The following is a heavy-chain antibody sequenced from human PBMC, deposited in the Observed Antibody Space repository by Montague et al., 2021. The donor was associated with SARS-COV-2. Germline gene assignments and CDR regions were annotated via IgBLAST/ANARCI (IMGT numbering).Heavy chain of an antibody. D-gene: IGHD3-3*01. CDR3: ARDYDVWNDYPKWFFDL. J-gene: IGHJ2*01. Sequence: SLRLSCAASGFTLRNYYISWIRQAPGKGLEWVSYISSSGSCRDYADSVKGRFTISRDTGRNSVHLQIDSLRAEDTAVYYCARDYDVWNDYPKWFFDLWGRGTLVTVPS. V-gene: IGHV3-11*06. CDR2: ISSSGSCR. CDR1: GFTLRNYY.